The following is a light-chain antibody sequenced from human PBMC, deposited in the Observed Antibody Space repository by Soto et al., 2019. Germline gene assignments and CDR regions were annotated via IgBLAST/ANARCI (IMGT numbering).Light chain of an antibody. J-gene: IGKJ3*01. CDR1: QSISSW. V-gene: IGKV1-5*01. CDR3: QQYNSHRGT. CDR2: DAS. Sequence: DIQMTQSPATLSASVGDRVTITCRASQSISSWLAWYQQKPGKAPKLLIYDASSLESGVPSRFSGSGSGTEFTITIIRFQPDAFATYYWQQYNSHRGTFGPGTKVDIK.